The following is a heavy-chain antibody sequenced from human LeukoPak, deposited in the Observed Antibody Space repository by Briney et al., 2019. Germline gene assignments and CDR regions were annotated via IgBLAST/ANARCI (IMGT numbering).Heavy chain of an antibody. Sequence: SAKVSCKASGGTFSRYAISWVRQAPGQGLEWMGGIIPIFGTANYAQKFQGRVTITTDESTSTANMELSSLRSEDTAVYYCARAGVTCSSTSCYGSLANWFDPWGQGTLVTVSS. D-gene: IGHD2-2*01. J-gene: IGHJ5*02. CDR3: ARAGVTCSSTSCYGSLANWFDP. V-gene: IGHV1-69*05. CDR1: GGTFSRYA. CDR2: IIPIFGTA.